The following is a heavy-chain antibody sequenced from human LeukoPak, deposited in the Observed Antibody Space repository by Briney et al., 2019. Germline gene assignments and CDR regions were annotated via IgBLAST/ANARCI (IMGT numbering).Heavy chain of an antibody. Sequence: ASVKVSCKASGYTFTSYYMHWVRQAPGQGLEWMGWINPNSGGTNYAQKFQGRVTMTRDTSISTAYMELSRLRSDDTAVYYCARGWFDYTHQRLYYFDYWGQGTLVTVSS. V-gene: IGHV1-2*02. CDR2: INPNSGGT. D-gene: IGHD3-10*01. CDR1: GYTFTSYY. J-gene: IGHJ4*02. CDR3: ARGWFDYTHQRLYYFDY.